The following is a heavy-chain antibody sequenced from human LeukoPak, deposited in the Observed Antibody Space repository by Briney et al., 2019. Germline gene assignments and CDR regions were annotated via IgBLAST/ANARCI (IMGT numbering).Heavy chain of an antibody. CDR1: GFTFSSYA. J-gene: IGHJ4*02. V-gene: IGHV3-30*02. CDR3: AKRDRFDY. Sequence: PGGSLRLSCAASGFTFSSYAMHWVRQAPGKGLEWVAVIRYDGSNKYYADSVKGRFTISRDNSKNTLYLQMNSLRAEDTAVYYCAKRDRFDYWGQGTLVTVSS. CDR2: IRYDGSNK.